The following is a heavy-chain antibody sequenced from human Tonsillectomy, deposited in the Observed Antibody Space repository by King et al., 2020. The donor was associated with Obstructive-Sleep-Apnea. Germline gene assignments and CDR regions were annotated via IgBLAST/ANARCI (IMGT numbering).Heavy chain of an antibody. V-gene: IGHV3-30-3*01. CDR3: AKDLTYYYDTTDPTPRGFDI. Sequence: VQLVESGGGVVQPGRSLRLSCAASGFPFSSFTVHWVRQAPGKGLEWVAVISYDGNNKYYADSVKGRFTISRDNSKNTLYLQMNSLRAEDTAVYSCAKDLTYYYDTTDPTPRGFDIWGQGTMVTVSS. J-gene: IGHJ3*02. CDR2: ISYDGNNK. CDR1: GFPFSSFT. D-gene: IGHD3-22*01.